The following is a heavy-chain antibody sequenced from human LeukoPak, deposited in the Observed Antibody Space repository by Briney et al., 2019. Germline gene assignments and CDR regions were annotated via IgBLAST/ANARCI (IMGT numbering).Heavy chain of an antibody. CDR2: IIPIFGTA. CDR3: ARDETYYYDSSGYYFGI. CDR1: GGTFSSYA. Sequence: RASVKVSCKASGGTFSSYAISWVRQAPGQGLEWMGGIIPIFGTANYAQKFQGRVTITADESTSTAYMELSSLRSEDTDVYYCARDETYYYDSSGYYFGIWGQETLVTVSS. J-gene: IGHJ4*02. V-gene: IGHV1-69*13. D-gene: IGHD3-22*01.